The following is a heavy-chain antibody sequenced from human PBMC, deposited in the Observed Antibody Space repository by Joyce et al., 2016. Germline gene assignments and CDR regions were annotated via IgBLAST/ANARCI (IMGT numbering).Heavy chain of an antibody. J-gene: IGHJ3*01. CDR1: PPRSNIYV. CDR2: IGASGSGR. V-gene: IGHV3-23*04. CDR3: AKARTVVVAYSLRDGFDV. Sequence: EMQLEDSGGTLVHPGGSLRLSCKVSPPRSNIYVMAWVRQAPGECLEWVSVIGASGSGRYYADSVKGRFAISRDNSKNMMYLQMSSLRTEDTAIYYCAKARTVVVAYSLRDGFDVWGQGTMVTVSS. D-gene: IGHD2-15*01.